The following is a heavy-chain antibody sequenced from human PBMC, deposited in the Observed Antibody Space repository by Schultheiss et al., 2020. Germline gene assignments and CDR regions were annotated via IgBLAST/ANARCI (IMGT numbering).Heavy chain of an antibody. CDR2: IRSKANSYAT. CDR1: GFTFSGSA. J-gene: IGHJ6*02. D-gene: IGHD3-10*01. Sequence: GGSLRLSCAASGFTFSGSAMHWVRQASGKGLEWVGRIRSKANSYATAYAASVKGRFTISRDDSKNTAYLQMNSLRAEDTAVYYCATTYGSGSYDYYYGMDVWGQGTTVTVSS. CDR3: ATTYGSGSYDYYYGMDV. V-gene: IGHV3-73*01.